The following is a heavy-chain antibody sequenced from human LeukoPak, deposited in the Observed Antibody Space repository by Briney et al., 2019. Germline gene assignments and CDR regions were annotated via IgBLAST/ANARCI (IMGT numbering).Heavy chain of an antibody. CDR1: LYNLTSLY. V-gene: IGHV1-46*01. CDR3: AREVGATPGYHYYYMDV. CDR2: IKPTEGRT. Sequence: SVKASGKASLYNLTSLYMQWVRQARKLAITPEAIIKPTEGRTNYAQKFQGTVTITTDESTSTAYMELSSLRSEDTAVYYCAREVGATPGYHYYYMDVWGKGTTVTVSS. D-gene: IGHD1-26*01. J-gene: IGHJ6*03.